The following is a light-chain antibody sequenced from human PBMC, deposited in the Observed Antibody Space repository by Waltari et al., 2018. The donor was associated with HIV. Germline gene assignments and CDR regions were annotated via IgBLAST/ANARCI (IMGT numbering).Light chain of an antibody. Sequence: QSALTQPRSVSGSPGQSVAISCTGTSSDVGGYNYVSWYQQHPGKAPQLILSDVNNRPSWVPDRFSGSKSGNTASLTISGLQAEDEADYYCCSYAGDSVVFGGGTKLPVL. CDR2: DVN. CDR3: CSYAGDSVV. J-gene: IGLJ2*01. V-gene: IGLV2-11*01. CDR1: SSDVGGYNY.